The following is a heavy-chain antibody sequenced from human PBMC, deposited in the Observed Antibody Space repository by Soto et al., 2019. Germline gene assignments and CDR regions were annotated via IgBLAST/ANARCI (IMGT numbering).Heavy chain of an antibody. D-gene: IGHD4-17*01. V-gene: IGHV1-46*01. Sequence: ASVKVSCKASGYIFTSCNMYWVRQAPGQGLEWMGIINPSDGSTTYAQKFQGKVTMATDTSASTVHMELSSLRSEDTAVYYCAREAYGKLSAFDIWGQGTMVTVSS. CDR2: INPSDGST. CDR3: AREAYGKLSAFDI. CDR1: GYIFTSCN. J-gene: IGHJ3*02.